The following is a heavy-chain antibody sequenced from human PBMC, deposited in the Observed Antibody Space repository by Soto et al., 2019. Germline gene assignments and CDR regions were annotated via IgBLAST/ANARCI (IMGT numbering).Heavy chain of an antibody. CDR2: IYYSGTT. CDR3: ARREIQGPIDY. CDR1: GCSSSSRNW. J-gene: IGHJ4*02. D-gene: IGHD1-26*01. Sequence: TLETLSLRCAVSGCSSSSRNWWGRIRQPPGKGLEWIGYIYYSGTTYYNPSLKSRVTMSVDTSKNQFSLKLTSVTAVDTAVYYCARREIQGPIDYWGQGTLVTVS. V-gene: IGHV4-28*01.